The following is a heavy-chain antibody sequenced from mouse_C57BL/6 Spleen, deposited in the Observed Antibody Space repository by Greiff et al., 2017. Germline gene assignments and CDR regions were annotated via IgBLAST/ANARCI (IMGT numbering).Heavy chain of an antibody. CDR3: ARSLLGRFDY. Sequence: VQLQQPGAELVRPGSSVKLSCKASGYTFTSYWMDWVKQRPGQGLEWIGNIYPSDSETHYNQKFKDKATLTVDKSSSTAYMQLSSLTSEDSAVYYCARSLLGRFDYWGQGTTLTVSS. V-gene: IGHV1-61*01. CDR1: GYTFTSYW. CDR2: IYPSDSET. D-gene: IGHD4-1*01. J-gene: IGHJ2*01.